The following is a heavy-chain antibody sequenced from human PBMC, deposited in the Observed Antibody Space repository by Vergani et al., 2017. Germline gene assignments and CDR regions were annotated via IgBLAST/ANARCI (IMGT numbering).Heavy chain of an antibody. D-gene: IGHD5-18*01. J-gene: IGHJ6*02. CDR2: IIPIFGTA. Sequence: QVQLVQSGAEVKKPGSSVKVSCKASGGTFSSYAISLVRQAPGQGLEWMGRIIPIFGTANYAQKFQGRVTITADESTSTAYMELSSLRSEDTAVYYCARAKDTAMVTWYYGMDVWGQGTTVTVSS. CDR3: ARAKDTAMVTWYYGMDV. CDR1: GGTFSSYA. V-gene: IGHV1-69*13.